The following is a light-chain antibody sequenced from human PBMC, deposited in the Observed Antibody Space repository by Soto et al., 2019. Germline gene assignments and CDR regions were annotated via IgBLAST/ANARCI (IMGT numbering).Light chain of an antibody. V-gene: IGKV3-15*01. CDR2: GAS. Sequence: EIGLTQSPATLSVSPGERATLSCRASQSVSSYLAWYQQKPGQGPRLLIYGASSRATGIPARFSGSGSGTEFTLTISSLQSEDFAVYYCQQYNYWPQTFGQGTKVEIK. CDR3: QQYNYWPQT. CDR1: QSVSSY. J-gene: IGKJ1*01.